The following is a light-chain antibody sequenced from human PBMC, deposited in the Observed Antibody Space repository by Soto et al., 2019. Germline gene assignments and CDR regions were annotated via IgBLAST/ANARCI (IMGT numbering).Light chain of an antibody. V-gene: IGKV1-8*01. Sequence: AIRMTQSPSSLSASTGYRVTITCRASQGISSYLALYQQKQGTAPKLLMYAASTLQSGVPSRFSGSGSGTDFTLTISCRQSEDFATYYWQHYYSYPLTVGQGTKVEIK. CDR1: QGISSY. CDR3: QHYYSYPLT. CDR2: AAS. J-gene: IGKJ1*01.